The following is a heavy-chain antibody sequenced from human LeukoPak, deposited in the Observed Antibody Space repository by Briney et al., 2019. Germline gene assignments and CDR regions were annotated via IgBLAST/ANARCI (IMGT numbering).Heavy chain of an antibody. CDR2: IYYSGST. Sequence: SETLSLTCTVSGGSISSYYWSWIRQPPGKGLEWIGYIYYSGSTNYNPSLKSRVTISVDTSKNQFSLKLSSVTAAGTAVYYCARGYSSRHFDYWGQGTLVTVSS. J-gene: IGHJ4*02. V-gene: IGHV4-59*01. D-gene: IGHD6-19*01. CDR1: GGSISSYY. CDR3: ARGYSSRHFDY.